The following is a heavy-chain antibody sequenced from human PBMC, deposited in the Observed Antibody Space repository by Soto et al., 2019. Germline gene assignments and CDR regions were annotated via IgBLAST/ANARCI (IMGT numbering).Heavy chain of an antibody. V-gene: IGHV4-59*12. D-gene: IGHD2-2*01. CDR2: IYYSGST. Sequence: PETLSLTCTVSGGSISSYYWSWIRQPPGKGLEWIGYIYYSGSTYYNPSLKSRVTISVDTSKNQFSLKLSSVTAADTAVYYCAREGYFSSTSCPLTYYYYGMDVWGQGTTVTVSS. J-gene: IGHJ6*02. CDR3: AREGYFSSTSCPLTYYYYGMDV. CDR1: GGSISSYY.